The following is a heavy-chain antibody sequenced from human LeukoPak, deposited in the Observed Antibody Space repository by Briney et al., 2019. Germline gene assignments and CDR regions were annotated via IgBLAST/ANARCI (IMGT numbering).Heavy chain of an antibody. CDR3: ARDQAAGTLIDAFDI. CDR2: IYYSGST. D-gene: IGHD6-13*01. CDR1: GGSISSYY. V-gene: IGHV4-59*01. Sequence: SETLSLTCTVSGGSISSYYWSWIRQPPGKGLEWIGYIYYSGSTNYNPSLKSRVTISVDTSKNQFSLKLSSVTAADTAVYYCARDQAAGTLIDAFDIWGQGTMVTVSS. J-gene: IGHJ3*02.